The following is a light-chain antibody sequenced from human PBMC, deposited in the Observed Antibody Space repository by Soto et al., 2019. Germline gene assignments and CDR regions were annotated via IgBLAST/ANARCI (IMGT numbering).Light chain of an antibody. V-gene: IGKV1-12*02. Sequence: DIQLTQSPASVSAAVGDRINISCRASQPIKTWLAWYQQKPGKGPKLLIYTASTLETGVPSRFSGSGSGTEFTLTISSLQPEDAATYSCQQEASFPFTFGPGAKV. J-gene: IGKJ3*01. CDR2: TAS. CDR3: QQEASFPFT. CDR1: QPIKTW.